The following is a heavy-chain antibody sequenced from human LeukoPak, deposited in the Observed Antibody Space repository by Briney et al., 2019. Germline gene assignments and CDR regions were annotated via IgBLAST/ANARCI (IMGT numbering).Heavy chain of an antibody. D-gene: IGHD2-15*01. V-gene: IGHV4-34*01. CDR3: ARGRGGSWYSY. Sequence: SETLSLTCAVYGGSFSGYYWSWIRQPPGKGLEWIGEINHSGSNNYNPSLKSRVTISVDTSKNQFSLKLSSVTAADTAVYYCARGRGGSWYSYWGQGTLVTVSS. CDR2: INHSGSN. CDR1: GGSFSGYY. J-gene: IGHJ4*02.